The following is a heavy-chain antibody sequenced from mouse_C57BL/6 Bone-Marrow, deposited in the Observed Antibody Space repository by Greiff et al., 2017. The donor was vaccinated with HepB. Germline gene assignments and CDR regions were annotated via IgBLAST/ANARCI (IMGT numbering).Heavy chain of an antibody. J-gene: IGHJ1*03. D-gene: IGHD1-1*01. CDR1: GFTFSSYA. V-gene: IGHV5-4*01. Sequence: EVQLVESGGGLVKPGGSLKLSCAASGFTFSSYAMSWVRQTPEKRLEWVATISDGGSYTYYPDNVKGRFTISRDNAKNNLYLQMSQLKSEDTAMYYCASDYYGSHWYFDVWGTGTTVTVSS. CDR3: ASDYYGSHWYFDV. CDR2: ISDGGSYT.